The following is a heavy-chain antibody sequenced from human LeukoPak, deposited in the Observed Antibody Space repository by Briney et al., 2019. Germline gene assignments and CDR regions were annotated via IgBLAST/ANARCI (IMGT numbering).Heavy chain of an antibody. CDR1: GGSLSSYY. J-gene: IGHJ4*02. V-gene: IGHV4-59*01. CDR2: IYYSGST. Sequence: PSETLSLTCTVSGGSLSSYYWSWIRQPPGKGLEWIGYIYYSGSTNYNPSLKSRVTISVDTSKNQFSLKLSSVTAADTAVYYCARGYSSRDRYYFDYWGQGTLVTVSS. D-gene: IGHD6-13*01. CDR3: ARGYSSRDRYYFDY.